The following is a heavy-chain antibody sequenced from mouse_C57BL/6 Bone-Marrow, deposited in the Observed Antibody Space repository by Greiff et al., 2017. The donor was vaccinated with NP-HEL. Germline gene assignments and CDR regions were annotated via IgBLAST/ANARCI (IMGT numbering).Heavy chain of an antibody. CDR2: IDPSDSYT. Sequence: QVQLKQPGAELVRPGTSVKLSCKASGYTFTSYWMHWVKQRPGQGLEWIGVIDPSDSYTNYNQKFKGKATLTVDTSSSTAYMQLSSLTSEDSAVYYCARPYSNPFAYWGQGTLVTVSA. D-gene: IGHD2-5*01. CDR1: GYTFTSYW. CDR3: ARPYSNPFAY. J-gene: IGHJ3*01. V-gene: IGHV1-59*01.